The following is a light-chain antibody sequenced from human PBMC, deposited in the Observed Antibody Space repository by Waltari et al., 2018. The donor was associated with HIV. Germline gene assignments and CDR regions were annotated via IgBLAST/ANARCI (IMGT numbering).Light chain of an antibody. Sequence: IVMPQSPATLSVSPGERATLSCRASQSASNNVAWYQQKPGQAPRLLIYDASTRATGVPARFSGSGSGTAFTLTISSLQSGDFAIYYCQQYNNWLTFGGGTKVEIK. CDR3: QQYNNWLT. V-gene: IGKV3-15*01. CDR1: QSASNN. J-gene: IGKJ4*01. CDR2: DAS.